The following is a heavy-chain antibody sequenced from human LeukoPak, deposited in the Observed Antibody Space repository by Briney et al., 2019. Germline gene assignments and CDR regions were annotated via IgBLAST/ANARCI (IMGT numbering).Heavy chain of an antibody. CDR1: GFTFSSYA. Sequence: GGSLRLSCAASGFTFSSYAMSWVRQAPGKGLKWVSAIGGSGGSTYYADSVKGRFTISRDNSKSTLYLQMNSLRAEDTAVYYCAKSDGYDSYFDYWGQGTLVTVSS. V-gene: IGHV3-23*01. D-gene: IGHD5-12*01. CDR3: AKSDGYDSYFDY. CDR2: IGGSGGST. J-gene: IGHJ4*02.